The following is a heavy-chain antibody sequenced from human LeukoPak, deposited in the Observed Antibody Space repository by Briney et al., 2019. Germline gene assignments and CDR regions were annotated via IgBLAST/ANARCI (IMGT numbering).Heavy chain of an antibody. V-gene: IGHV3-11*05. D-gene: IGHD1-26*01. CDR1: GFTFSDYY. CDR2: ISSSSSYT. Sequence: PGGSLRLSCAASGFTFSDYYMSWIRQAPGKGLEWVSYISSSSSYTNYADSVKGRFTISRDNAKNSLYLQMNSLRAEDTAVYYCARDRIRGSYGFDPGGQGTLVTVSS. J-gene: IGHJ5*02. CDR3: ARDRIRGSYGFDP.